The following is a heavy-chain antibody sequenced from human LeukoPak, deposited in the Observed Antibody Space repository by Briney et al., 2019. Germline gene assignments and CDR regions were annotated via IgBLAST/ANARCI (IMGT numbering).Heavy chain of an antibody. CDR1: GFTFSSYW. D-gene: IGHD3-22*01. Sequence: GGSLRLSCAASGFTFSSYWMSWVRQAPGKGLEWVANIKQDGSEKYYVDSVNGRFTISRDNAKNSLNLQMNSLRAEDTAVYYCARDGLYYYDSSDDAFGYWGQGTLVTVSS. CDR3: ARDGLYYYDSSDDAFGY. J-gene: IGHJ4*02. V-gene: IGHV3-7*01. CDR2: IKQDGSEK.